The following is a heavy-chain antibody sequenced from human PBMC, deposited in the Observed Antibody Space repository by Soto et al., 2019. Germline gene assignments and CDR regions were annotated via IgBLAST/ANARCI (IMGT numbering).Heavy chain of an antibody. CDR3: ARDMYSSDYFVKWFEP. D-gene: IGHD6-19*01. J-gene: IGHJ5*02. CDR2: ISHDGINK. V-gene: IGHV3-30-3*01. Sequence: QVRLVESGGGVVQPGRSLRLSCTASGFSFSSYAMYWFRQPPGKGLEWVAVISHDGINKHYEDSVKGRVTGSRDNSKHSLDLQLNSLRGEDTAMYYCARDMYSSDYFVKWFEPWGQGTLVTVSS. CDR1: GFSFSSYA.